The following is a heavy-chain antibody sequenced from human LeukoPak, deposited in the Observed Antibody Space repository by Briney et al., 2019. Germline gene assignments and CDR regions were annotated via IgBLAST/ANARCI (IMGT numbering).Heavy chain of an antibody. V-gene: IGHV4-39*01. CDR1: GGSISSSSYY. J-gene: IGHJ3*02. Sequence: SETLSLTCTVSGGSISSSSYYWGWIRQPPGKGLEWIGSIYYSGSTYYNPSLKSRVTISVDTSKDQFSLKLSSVTAADTAVYYCARRAIFSHPSAFDIWGQGTMVTVSS. CDR3: ARRAIFSHPSAFDI. D-gene: IGHD3-9*01. CDR2: IYYSGST.